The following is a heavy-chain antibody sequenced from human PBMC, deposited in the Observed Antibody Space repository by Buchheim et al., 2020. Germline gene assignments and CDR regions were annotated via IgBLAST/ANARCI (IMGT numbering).Heavy chain of an antibody. D-gene: IGHD2-2*01. J-gene: IGHJ6*02. CDR3: AGNIVVVPMLGLGSGMDV. CDR1: GFTFSSYS. Sequence: EVQLVESGGGLVQPGGSLRLSCAASGFTFSSYSMNWVRQAPGKGLEWVSYISSSSSTIYYADSVKGRFTISRDNAQNSLYLQMNSLRDEDTAVYYCAGNIVVVPMLGLGSGMDVWGQGTT. CDR2: ISSSSSTI. V-gene: IGHV3-48*02.